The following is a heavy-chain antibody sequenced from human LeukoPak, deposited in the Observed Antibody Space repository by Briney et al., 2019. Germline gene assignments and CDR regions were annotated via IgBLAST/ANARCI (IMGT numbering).Heavy chain of an antibody. V-gene: IGHV1-69*04. Sequence: SVKVSCKASGGTFSIYAISWVRQAPGQGVEWMGRIIPIIDLANYAQKFQGRVTITADESTSTAYMELSSLRSEDTAIYYCARDNPPYCNGGSCYSYWGQGTLVTISS. CDR2: IIPIIDLA. CDR1: GGTFSIYA. CDR3: ARDNPPYCNGGSCYSY. J-gene: IGHJ4*02. D-gene: IGHD2-15*01.